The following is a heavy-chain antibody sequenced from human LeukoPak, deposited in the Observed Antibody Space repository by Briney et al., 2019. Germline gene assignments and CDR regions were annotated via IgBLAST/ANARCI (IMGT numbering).Heavy chain of an antibody. CDR1: GCTFTDYY. Sequence: ASVKVSCKASGCTFTDYYMLWVRPAPGQGFEWMGWINPNDCDTYYAQKFQGGVTMTRDTSISTAHMEVSRLRSDDTAVYYCARANFLYCSSTSCLFDYWGQGTLVTVSS. CDR2: INPNDCDT. J-gene: IGHJ4*02. CDR3: ARANFLYCSSTSCLFDY. D-gene: IGHD2-2*01. V-gene: IGHV1-2*02.